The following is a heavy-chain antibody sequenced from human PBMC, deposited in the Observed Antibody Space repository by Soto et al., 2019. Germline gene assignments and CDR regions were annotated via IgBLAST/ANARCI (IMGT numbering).Heavy chain of an antibody. CDR2: IYYSGST. D-gene: IGHD3-22*01. J-gene: IGHJ4*02. CDR1: GGFISSYY. Sequence: PSETLPLTCTVSGGFISSYYWSWIRQPPGKGLEWIGYIYYSGSTNYNPSLKSRVTISVDTSKNQFSLKLSSVTAADTAVYYCARVADSYDSSGYYIPTVDYWGQGTLVTVSS. V-gene: IGHV4-59*01. CDR3: ARVADSYDSSGYYIPTVDY.